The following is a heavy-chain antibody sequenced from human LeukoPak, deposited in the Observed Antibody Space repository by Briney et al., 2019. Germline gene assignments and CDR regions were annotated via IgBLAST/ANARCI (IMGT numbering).Heavy chain of an antibody. V-gene: IGHV3-23*01. D-gene: IGHD1-26*01. CDR3: AREALREDYYYGMDV. Sequence: GGSLRLSCVASGFAFSSYAMSWVRQAPGKGLEWVSAIGGTGGATFYGDSVKGRFSISRDNSKNMVSLQMNSLRAEDTAVYYCAREALREDYYYGMDVWGQGTTVTVSS. CDR1: GFAFSSYA. CDR2: IGGTGGAT. J-gene: IGHJ6*02.